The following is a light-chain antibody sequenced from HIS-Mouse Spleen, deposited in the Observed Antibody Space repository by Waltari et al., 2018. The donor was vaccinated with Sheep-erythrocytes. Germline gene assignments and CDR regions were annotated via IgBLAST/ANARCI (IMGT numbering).Light chain of an antibody. CDR1: SSAVGGYNY. CDR2: DVS. Sequence: QSALTQPRSVSGSPGQSVPISCTGTSSAVGGYNYVFWYQQHPGKAPKLMIYDVSKRPSGVPDRFSGSKSGNTASLTISGLQAEDEADYYCCSYAGSYNHVFATGTKVTVL. CDR3: CSYAGSYNHV. J-gene: IGLJ1*01. V-gene: IGLV2-11*01.